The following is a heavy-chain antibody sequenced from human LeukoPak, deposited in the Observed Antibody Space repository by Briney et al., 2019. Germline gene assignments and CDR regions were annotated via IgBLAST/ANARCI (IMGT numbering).Heavy chain of an antibody. CDR3: ARDCSSTTCYRNGFDP. CDR2: IWYGGSNT. D-gene: IGHD2-2*02. J-gene: IGHJ5*02. CDR1: GFTFSTYG. Sequence: GGSLRLSCAASGFTFSTYGMHWVRQAPGKGLEWVAVIWYGGSNTYYADSVKGRFTISRDNSKNTLYLQMNSLRAEDTAVYYCARDCSSTTCYRNGFDPWGQGTLVTVSS. V-gene: IGHV3-33*08.